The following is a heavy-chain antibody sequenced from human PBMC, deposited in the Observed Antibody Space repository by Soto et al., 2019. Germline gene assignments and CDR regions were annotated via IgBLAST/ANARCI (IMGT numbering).Heavy chain of an antibody. CDR1: GFTFSSYA. J-gene: IGHJ4*02. D-gene: IGHD6-13*01. V-gene: IGHV3-23*01. CDR3: ARRSSSWYFDY. CDR2: ISGSGGST. Sequence: EVQLLESEGGLVQPGGSLRLSCAASGFTFSSYAMNWVRQAPGKGLEWVSVISGSGGSTYYADSVKGRFTISRDNSKNTLYLQMNSLRAEDTAVYYCARRSSSWYFDYWGQGTLVTVSS.